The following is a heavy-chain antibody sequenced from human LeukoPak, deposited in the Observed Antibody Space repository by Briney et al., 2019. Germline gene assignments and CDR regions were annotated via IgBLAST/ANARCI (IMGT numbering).Heavy chain of an antibody. D-gene: IGHD3-10*01. CDR2: ISYDGSNK. CDR1: GFTFSSYA. CDR3: ARDLTAGMVRGVPTY. V-gene: IGHV3-30*04. J-gene: IGHJ4*02. Sequence: PGRSLRLSCAASGFTFSSYAMHWVRQAPGKGLEWVAVISYDGSNKYYADSVKGRFTISRDNSKNTLYLQMNSLRAEDTAVYYCARDLTAGMVRGVPTYWGQGTLVTVSS.